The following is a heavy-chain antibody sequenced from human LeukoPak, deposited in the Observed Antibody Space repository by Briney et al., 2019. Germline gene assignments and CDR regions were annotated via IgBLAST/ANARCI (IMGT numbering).Heavy chain of an antibody. Sequence: SETLSLTCAVYGGSFSDCYLSWIRQPPGKGLEWIGYIYYSGRTNYNPSLKSRVTISVDTSKNQFSLKLSSVTAADTAVYYCARFWTRRGTHFDYWGQGTLVTVSS. CDR1: GGSFSDCY. D-gene: IGHD3-16*01. CDR3: ARFWTRRGTHFDY. V-gene: IGHV4-59*01. J-gene: IGHJ4*02. CDR2: IYYSGRT.